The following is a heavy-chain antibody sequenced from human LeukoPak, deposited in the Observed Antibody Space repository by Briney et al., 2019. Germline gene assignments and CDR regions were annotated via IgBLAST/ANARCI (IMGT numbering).Heavy chain of an antibody. CDR2: ISAYNGNT. V-gene: IGHV1-18*01. CDR1: GYTFTSYG. D-gene: IGHD3-22*01. Sequence: ASVKVSCKASGYTFTSYGISWVRQAPGQGLEWMGWISAYNGNTNYAQKLQGRVTMTTDTSTSTAYMELRSLRSDDTAVYYCARPTCYYDSSGYPGAFDIWGQGTMVTVSS. CDR3: ARPTCYYDSSGYPGAFDI. J-gene: IGHJ3*02.